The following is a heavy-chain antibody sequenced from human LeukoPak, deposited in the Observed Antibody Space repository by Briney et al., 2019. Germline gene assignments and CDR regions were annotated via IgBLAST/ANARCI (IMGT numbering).Heavy chain of an antibody. CDR3: ARDRLRGAFDI. V-gene: IGHV3-21*01. CDR2: ISSSSSYI. Sequence: PGGSLRLSCAASGFTFSSYSMNWVRQAPGKGLEWVSSISSSSSYIYYADSVKGRFAISRDNAKNSLYLQMNSLRAEDTAVYYCARDRLRGAFDIWGQGTMVTVSS. CDR1: GFTFSSYS. J-gene: IGHJ3*02.